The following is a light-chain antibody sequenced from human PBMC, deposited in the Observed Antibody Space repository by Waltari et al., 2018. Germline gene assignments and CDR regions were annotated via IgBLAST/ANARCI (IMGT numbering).Light chain of an antibody. V-gene: IGLV2-23*02. J-gene: IGLJ1*01. CDR1: PRYVGLYNL. CDR2: DVN. Sequence: QSALTPPASVSGSPGQSIPISCTGTPRYVGLYNLFTWYHQHPGKAPKLLIYDVNKRPPGISSRFSGSKSGNTASLTISGLQAEDEADYYCCSCAPNSLCVFGIGTKVTVL. CDR3: CSCAPNSLCV.